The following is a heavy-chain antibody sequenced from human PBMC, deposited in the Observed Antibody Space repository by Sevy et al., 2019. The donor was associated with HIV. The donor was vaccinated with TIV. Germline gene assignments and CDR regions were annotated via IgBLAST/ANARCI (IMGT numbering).Heavy chain of an antibody. J-gene: IGHJ4*02. D-gene: IGHD1-26*01. CDR2: ISSSSSYI. CDR3: ARELPAVGPRDYFDY. Sequence: GGSLRLSCAASGFTFSSYSMNWVRQAPGKGLEWVSSISSSSSYIYYADSVKGRFTISRDNAKNSLYLQMNSLRAEDTAVYYCARELPAVGPRDYFDYWGQGTLVTVSS. CDR1: GFTFSSYS. V-gene: IGHV3-21*01.